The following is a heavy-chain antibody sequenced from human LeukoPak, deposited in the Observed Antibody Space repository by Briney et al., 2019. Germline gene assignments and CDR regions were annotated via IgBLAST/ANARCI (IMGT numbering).Heavy chain of an antibody. CDR3: MVDYHELDS. Sequence: GGSLRLSCAASGFTFSSYSMNWVRQAPGKGLEWVSYISSSSSTIYYADSVKGRFTISRDNAKNSLYLQMNNLRAEDTAVYYCMVDYHELDSWGQGTLVTVSS. CDR2: ISSSSSTI. J-gene: IGHJ4*02. D-gene: IGHD5-12*01. CDR1: GFTFSSYS. V-gene: IGHV3-48*01.